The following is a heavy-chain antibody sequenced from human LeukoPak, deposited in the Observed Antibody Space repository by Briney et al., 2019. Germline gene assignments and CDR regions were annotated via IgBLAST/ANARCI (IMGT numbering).Heavy chain of an antibody. D-gene: IGHD1-1*01. V-gene: IGHV3-9*03. Sequence: GGSLRLSCAASGFTFDDYAMHWVRQAPGKGLEWVSGISWNSGRIAYADSVKGRFTISRDNAKNSLYLQMNSLRAEDMALYYCAKTKTGAFDYWGQGTLVTVSS. CDR3: AKTKTGAFDY. CDR2: ISWNSGRI. J-gene: IGHJ4*02. CDR1: GFTFDDYA.